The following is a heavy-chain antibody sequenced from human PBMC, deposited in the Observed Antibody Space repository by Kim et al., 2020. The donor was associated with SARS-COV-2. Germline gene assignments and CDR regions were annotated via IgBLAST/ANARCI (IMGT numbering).Heavy chain of an antibody. CDR1: GFAFSDYW. CDR2: IKEHGNEK. J-gene: IGHJ4*02. V-gene: IGHV3-7*04. Sequence: GGSLRLSCAASGFAFSDYWMSWVRQSPGKGLEWVAHIKEHGNEKYYVDSVKGRFTISRDNAKNSLFLQMNSLRAEDTAVYYCTRDSWAASKLYFDWWGQGALVTVSS. D-gene: IGHD6-25*01. CDR3: TRDSWAASKLYFDW.